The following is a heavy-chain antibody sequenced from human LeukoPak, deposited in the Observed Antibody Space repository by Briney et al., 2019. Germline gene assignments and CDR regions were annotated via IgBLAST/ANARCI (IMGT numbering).Heavy chain of an antibody. V-gene: IGHV1-69*13. D-gene: IGHD5-18*01. CDR1: GGTFRSYA. CDR3: AREGINGYSHFDY. CDR2: IIPIFGTA. J-gene: IGHJ4*02. Sequence: SVKVSCKASGGTFRSYAIYWVRQAPGQGLECMGGIIPIFGTANYAQKFQGRVTITADDSTSTAYIELSSLRSEDAAAYFCAREGINGYSHFDYWGQGTLVTVSS.